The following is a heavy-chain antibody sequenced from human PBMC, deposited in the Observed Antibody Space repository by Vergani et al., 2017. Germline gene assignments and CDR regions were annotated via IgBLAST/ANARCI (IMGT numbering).Heavy chain of an antibody. D-gene: IGHD2-2*02. Sequence: QVQLQESGPGLVKPSQTLSLTCTVSGGSISSGSYYWGWIRQPPGKGLEWIGRIFTSGSANYNPSLKSRVTISVDTSKNQFSLKLSSVTAADTAVYYCAGEGVPFCSSTSCDNLFDYWGQGTLVTVSS. J-gene: IGHJ4*02. CDR3: AGEGVPFCSSTSCDNLFDY. V-gene: IGHV4-61*02. CDR2: IFTSGSA. CDR1: GGSISSGSYY.